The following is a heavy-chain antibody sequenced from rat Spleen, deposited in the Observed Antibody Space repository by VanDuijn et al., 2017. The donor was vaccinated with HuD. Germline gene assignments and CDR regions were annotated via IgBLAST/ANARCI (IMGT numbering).Heavy chain of an antibody. V-gene: IGHV5-22*01. Sequence: EVQLVESGGGFVRPGRSMKLSCAASGFIFSDYYMAWIRQAPKKGLEWVASISYEGSGTYYGDSVRARFTISRDNAKSTLYLQMNSLRSEDTATYYCTRRVYTTDYYYGWYFDFWGPGTMVTVSS. J-gene: IGHJ1*01. CDR3: TRRVYTTDYYYGWYFDF. D-gene: IGHD1-6*01. CDR2: ISYEGSGT. CDR1: GFIFSDYY.